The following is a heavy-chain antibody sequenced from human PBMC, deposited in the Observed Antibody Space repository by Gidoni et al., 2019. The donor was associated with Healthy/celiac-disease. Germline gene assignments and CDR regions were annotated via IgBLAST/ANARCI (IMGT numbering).Heavy chain of an antibody. CDR3: ARRGTMIVVVNHAFDI. V-gene: IGHV4-39*07. CDR1: GGYISSSSYY. J-gene: IGHJ3*02. Sequence: QLQLQESGPGLVKPSETLSLTCTASGGYISSSSYYWGWIRQPPGKGLEWIGSIYYSGSTYYNPSLKSRVTISVDTSKNQFSLKLSSVTAADTAVYYCARRGTMIVVVNHAFDIWGQGTMVTVSS. D-gene: IGHD3-22*01. CDR2: IYYSGST.